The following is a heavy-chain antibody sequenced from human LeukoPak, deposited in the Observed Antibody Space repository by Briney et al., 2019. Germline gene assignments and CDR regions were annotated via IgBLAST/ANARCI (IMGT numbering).Heavy chain of an antibody. CDR2: ISGSGGST. CDR1: GFTFSSYS. V-gene: IGHV3-23*01. Sequence: AGGSLRLSCAASGFTFSSYSMNWVRQAPGKGLEWVSAISGSGGSTYYADSVKGRFTISRDNSKNTLYLQMNSLRAEDTAVYYCGKSSSWYGGWFDPWGQGTLVTVSS. CDR3: GKSSSWYGGWFDP. J-gene: IGHJ5*02. D-gene: IGHD6-13*01.